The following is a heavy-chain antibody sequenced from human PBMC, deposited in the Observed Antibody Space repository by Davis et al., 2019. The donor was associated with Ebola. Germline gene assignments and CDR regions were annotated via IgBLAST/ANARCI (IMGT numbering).Heavy chain of an antibody. V-gene: IGHV1-2*06. J-gene: IGHJ6*04. CDR2: TNPNSGGT. Sequence: AASVKVSCKASGYTFTGYYMHWVRQAPGQGLEWMGRTNPNSGGTNYAQKFQGRVTMTRDTSISTAYMELSRLRSDDTAVYYCATLWFGELLGMDVWGKGTTVTVSS. CDR1: GYTFTGYY. D-gene: IGHD3-10*01. CDR3: ATLWFGELLGMDV.